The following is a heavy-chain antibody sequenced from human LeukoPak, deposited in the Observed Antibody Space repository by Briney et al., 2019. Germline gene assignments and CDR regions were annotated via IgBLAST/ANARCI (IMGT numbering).Heavy chain of an antibody. J-gene: IGHJ4*02. CDR2: IYYSGST. D-gene: IGHD1-26*01. CDR1: GGSISSYY. V-gene: IGHV4-59*01. Sequence: SETLSLTCTVSGGSISSYYWSWIRQPPGKGLEWIGYIYYSGSTNYNPSLKSRVTISVDTSKNQFSLKLSSVTAADTAVYYCARGRLEWELLSRTYYFDYWGQGTLVTVSS. CDR3: ARGRLEWELLSRTYYFDY.